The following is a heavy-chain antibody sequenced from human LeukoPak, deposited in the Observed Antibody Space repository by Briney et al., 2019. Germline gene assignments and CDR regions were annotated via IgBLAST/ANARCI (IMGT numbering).Heavy chain of an antibody. CDR2: INAGNGNT. V-gene: IGHV1-3*01. J-gene: IGHJ4*02. CDR1: GYTFTSYA. D-gene: IGHD3-10*01. CDR3: ARNLVRGVIRSGFDY. Sequence: ASVKVSCKASGYTFTSYAMHWVRQAPGQRLEWMGWINAGNGNTKYSQKFQGRVTITRDTSASTAYMELSSLRSEDTAVYYCARNLVRGVIRSGFDYWGQGTPVTVSS.